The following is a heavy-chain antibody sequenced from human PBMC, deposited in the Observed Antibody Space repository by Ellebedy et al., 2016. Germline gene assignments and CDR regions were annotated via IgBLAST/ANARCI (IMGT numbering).Heavy chain of an antibody. CDR1: GFTFSSYW. CDR2: IKNDESEK. V-gene: IGHV3-7*03. J-gene: IGHJ4*02. D-gene: IGHD3-10*01. CDR3: ARYGLSGTFDY. Sequence: ESLKISCAASGFTFSSYWMGWVRQAPGQGLEWVANIKNDESEKYFVDSVKGRFTISRDNAKNSVYLQMSSLRAEDTAVYYCARYGLSGTFDYWGQGTPVTVSS.